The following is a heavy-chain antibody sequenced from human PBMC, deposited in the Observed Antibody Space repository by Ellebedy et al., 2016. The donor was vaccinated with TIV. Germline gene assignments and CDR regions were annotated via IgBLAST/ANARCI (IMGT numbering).Heavy chain of an antibody. Sequence: GESLKIPXAASGFTFSSYRMQWVRQAPGKGLEWEANIKQYGSVKYYVDSVKGRFTISRDNAKNSVYLQMNNLRAEDTAVYYCARRYMDVWGKGTTVTVSS. J-gene: IGHJ6*03. CDR3: ARRYMDV. CDR1: GFTFSSYR. CDR2: IKQYGSVK. V-gene: IGHV3-7*01.